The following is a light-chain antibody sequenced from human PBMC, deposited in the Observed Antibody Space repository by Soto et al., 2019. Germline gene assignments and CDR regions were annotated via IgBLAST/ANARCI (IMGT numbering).Light chain of an antibody. CDR2: GAS. J-gene: IGKJ4*01. Sequence: EIVLTQSPGTLSLSPGERATLSCRASQSVSSSYLAWYQQKPGQAPRLLIYGASSRATGIPERFSGSGSGTAFTLTISSLEPEDFAVYYCQQYGSSPPVTFGGGTKVEIK. CDR1: QSVSSSY. CDR3: QQYGSSPPVT. V-gene: IGKV3-20*01.